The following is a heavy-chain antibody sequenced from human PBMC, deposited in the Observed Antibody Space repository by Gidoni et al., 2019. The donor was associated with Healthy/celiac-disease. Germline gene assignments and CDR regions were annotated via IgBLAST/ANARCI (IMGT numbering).Heavy chain of an antibody. J-gene: IGHJ3*02. Sequence: QVKLLESGGGVVQPGRSLRLSCAASGFTFSSYGMHWVRQAPGKGLEWVAVIWYDGSNKYYADSVKGRFTISRDKSKNTLYLQMNSLRAEDTAVYYCARDEMVGDYDAFDIWGQGTMVTVSS. CDR3: ARDEMVGDYDAFDI. CDR2: IWYDGSNK. D-gene: IGHD3-10*02. V-gene: IGHV3-33*01. CDR1: GFTFSSYG.